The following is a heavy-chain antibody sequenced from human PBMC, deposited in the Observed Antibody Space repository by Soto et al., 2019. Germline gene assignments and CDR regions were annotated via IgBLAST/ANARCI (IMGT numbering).Heavy chain of an antibody. CDR1: GGSISSYY. D-gene: IGHD3-16*01. CDR3: ARDVYYGGFSLGY. CDR2: IYYTGST. V-gene: IGHV4-59*12. Sequence: SETLSLTCTVSGGSISSYYWSWIRQPPGKGLEWIGYIYYTGSTTYNPSLKSRVTISVDASKNQFSLEMSSVTAADTAVYYCARDVYYGGFSLGYWGNGILVTVSS. J-gene: IGHJ4*01.